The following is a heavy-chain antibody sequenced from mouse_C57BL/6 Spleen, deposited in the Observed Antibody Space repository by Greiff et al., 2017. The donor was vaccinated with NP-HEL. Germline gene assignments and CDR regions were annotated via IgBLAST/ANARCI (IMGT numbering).Heavy chain of an antibody. CDR1: GYTFTSYG. Sequence: QVQLKQSGAELARPGASVKLSCKASGYTFTSYGISWVKQRTGQGLEWIGEIYPRSGNTYYNEKFKGKATLTADKSSSTAYMELRSLTSEDSAVYFCARSGELFYYFDYWGQGTTLTVSS. CDR3: ARSGELFYYFDY. CDR2: IYPRSGNT. V-gene: IGHV1-81*01. J-gene: IGHJ2*01. D-gene: IGHD3-1*01.